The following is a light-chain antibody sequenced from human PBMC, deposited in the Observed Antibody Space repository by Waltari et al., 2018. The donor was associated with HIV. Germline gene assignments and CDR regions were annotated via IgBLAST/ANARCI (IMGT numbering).Light chain of an antibody. V-gene: IGLV3-21*02. CDR1: EIGDKN. Sequence: SYELTQPPSVSVAPGQTATITCRDTEIGDKNVHWYQQQSCQAPVLLVYDDLARPAGIPDRFSGSNSGDTATLTIIRVEPGDEADYYCQVWNTGHDQFVVFGGGTKLTVL. J-gene: IGLJ2*01. CDR3: QVWNTGHDQFVV. CDR2: DDL.